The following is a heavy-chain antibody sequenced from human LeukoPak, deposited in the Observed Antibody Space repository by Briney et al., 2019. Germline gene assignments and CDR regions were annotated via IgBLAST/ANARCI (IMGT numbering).Heavy chain of an antibody. CDR2: IYYTGST. CDR1: GGSISSSSYY. V-gene: IGHV4-39*01. J-gene: IGHJ4*02. CDR3: ARRGWDGAYTFRLFRAAGSFDY. D-gene: IGHD4-17*01. Sequence: PSETLSLTCTVSGGSISSSSYYWGWIRQPPGKGLEWIGSIYYTGSTYYNPSLKSRVTISVDTSKNQFSLKLSSVTAADTAVYYCARRGWDGAYTFRLFRAAGSFDYWGQGTLVTVSS.